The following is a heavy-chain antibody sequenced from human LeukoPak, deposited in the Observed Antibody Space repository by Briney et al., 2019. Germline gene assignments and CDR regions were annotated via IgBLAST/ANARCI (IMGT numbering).Heavy chain of an antibody. Sequence: PGGSLRLSCAASGCTFSSYAMSWVRQAPGKGLEWVSGITGSGGRTYYADSVKGRFTISRDNSKNTLYLQMNSLRAEDTAMYYCAKEIFRSNDYWGQGTLVTVSS. V-gene: IGHV3-23*01. CDR1: GCTFSSYA. D-gene: IGHD3-3*01. CDR3: AKEIFRSNDY. CDR2: ITGSGGRT. J-gene: IGHJ4*02.